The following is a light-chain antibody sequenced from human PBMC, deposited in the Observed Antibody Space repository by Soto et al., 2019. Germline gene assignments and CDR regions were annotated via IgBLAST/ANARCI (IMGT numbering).Light chain of an antibody. J-gene: IGLJ1*01. Sequence: QSALTQPASVSGSPGQSITLSCTGTSSDVGGYNYVSWYQQHPGKAPKLMIYEVNKRPSEVSNRFSGSKSGNTASLTISGRQPEDEADYYCNSYTSRYTFVLGTGTQLTVL. CDR1: SSDVGGYNY. V-gene: IGLV2-14*01. CDR2: EVN. CDR3: NSYTSRYTFV.